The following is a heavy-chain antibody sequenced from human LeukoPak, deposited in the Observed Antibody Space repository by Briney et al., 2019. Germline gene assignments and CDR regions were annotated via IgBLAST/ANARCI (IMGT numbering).Heavy chain of an antibody. J-gene: IGHJ4*02. CDR2: ISSSSSTI. CDR1: GFTFSSYS. D-gene: IGHD3-22*01. Sequence: GGSLRLSCAASGFTFSSYSMNWVRQAPGKGLEWVSYISSSSSTIYYADSVKGRFTISRDNAKNSLYLQMNSLRAEDTAVYYCARDEQADYYDSSGYYEPFDYWGQGTLVTVSS. V-gene: IGHV3-48*01. CDR3: ARDEQADYYDSSGYYEPFDY.